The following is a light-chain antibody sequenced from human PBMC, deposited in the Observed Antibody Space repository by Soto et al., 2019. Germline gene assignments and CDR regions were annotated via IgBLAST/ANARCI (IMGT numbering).Light chain of an antibody. V-gene: IGLV3-9*01. CDR1: NIGSKN. J-gene: IGLJ1*01. Sequence: SYELTQPLSVSVALGQTARITCGGNNIGSKNVHWYQQKPGQAPVLVIYRDSNRPSGIPERFSGSNSGNTATLTISRAQAGDEADYYCQVWDSSTAVFGTRTKLTVL. CDR2: RDS. CDR3: QVWDSSTAV.